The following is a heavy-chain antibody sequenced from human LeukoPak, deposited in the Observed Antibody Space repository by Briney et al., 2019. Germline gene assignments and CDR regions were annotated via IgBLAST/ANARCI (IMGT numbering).Heavy chain of an antibody. V-gene: IGHV4-38-2*02. D-gene: IGHD3-10*01. CDR3: ARSWFGEYGGGAFDI. Sequence: SETLSLTCTVSGYSISSSDDGAWSRPPPGQGLEWIGTLSHSGTRYYTSSVKTRFHMSGDTSNNPFSLNLSPLPARASVTFYCARSWFGEYGGGAFDIWGQGTMVTVSS. CDR2: LSHSGTR. J-gene: IGHJ3*02. CDR1: GYSISSSDD.